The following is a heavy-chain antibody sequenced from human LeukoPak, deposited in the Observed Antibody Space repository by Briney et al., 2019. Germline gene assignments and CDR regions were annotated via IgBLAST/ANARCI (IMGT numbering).Heavy chain of an antibody. Sequence: PSETLSLTCAVYGGSFSGYYWSWIRQTPGKGLEWIGEINHGGSTNYNPFLKSRVTISVDTSKNQFSLKLSSVTAADTAVYYCARVGGDGDYSGSRYYFDYWGQGTLVTVSS. D-gene: IGHD4-17*01. CDR2: INHGGST. J-gene: IGHJ4*02. CDR3: ARVGGDGDYSGSRYYFDY. V-gene: IGHV4-34*01. CDR1: GGSFSGYY.